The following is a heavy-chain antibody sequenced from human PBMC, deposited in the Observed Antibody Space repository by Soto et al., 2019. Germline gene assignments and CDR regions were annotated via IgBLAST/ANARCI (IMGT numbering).Heavy chain of an antibody. CDR2: ISGSGRTI. J-gene: IGHJ4*02. CDR1: GFTFSDYY. Sequence: QVQLVESGGGLVKPGGSLRLSCAASGFTFSDYYMTWIRQAPGKGLEWLSYISGSGRTIYYADSVKGRFTISRDNAKNSLYLQMNSLRAEDTAVYYCARDPLGRDGQNYYFDYWGQGTLVTVSS. V-gene: IGHV3-11*01. CDR3: ARDPLGRDGQNYYFDY. D-gene: IGHD2-15*01.